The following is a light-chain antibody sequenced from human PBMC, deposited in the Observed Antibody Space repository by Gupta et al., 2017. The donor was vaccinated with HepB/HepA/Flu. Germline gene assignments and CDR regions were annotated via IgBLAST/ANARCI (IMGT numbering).Light chain of an antibody. CDR3: QQDRHWPPNLT. Sequence: EIVLTQSPATLSVSAGERVTLSCRASENVINKLAWYQQKIGQAPRLLIYDASTRATGVPIICSDSGDGTEGTITIMGRQMEDCAVYYSQQDRHWPPNLTFGRGTKVEIK. V-gene: IGKV3-15*01. CDR1: ENVINK. CDR2: DAS. J-gene: IGKJ1*01.